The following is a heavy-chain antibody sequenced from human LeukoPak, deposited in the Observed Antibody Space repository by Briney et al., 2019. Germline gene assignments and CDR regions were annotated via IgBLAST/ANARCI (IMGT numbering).Heavy chain of an antibody. J-gene: IGHJ4*02. D-gene: IGHD2-2*01. CDR2: IYPGDSDT. CDR1: GSSFISYW. V-gene: IGHV5-51*01. Sequence: GESLQISCQGSGSSFISYWIGWVRQMPGKGLEWMGIIYPGDSDTRYGPSFQGQVTISADKSISTAYLQWNSLKASDTAMYYCARPVCTTTTCYGYYFDYWGQGTLVTVSS. CDR3: ARPVCTTTTCYGYYFDY.